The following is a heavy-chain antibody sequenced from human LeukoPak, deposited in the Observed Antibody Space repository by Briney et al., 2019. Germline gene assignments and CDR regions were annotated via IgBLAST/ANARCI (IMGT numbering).Heavy chain of an antibody. V-gene: IGHV1-2*02. CDR2: INPNSGGT. CDR3: ARDSGSYPSEYYFDY. Sequence: ASVKVSCKASGYTFTGYYMHWVRQAPGQGLEWMGWINPNSGGTNYAQKFQGRVTMTRDTPISTAYMELSRLRSDDTAVYYCARDSGSYPSEYYFDYWGQGTLVTVSS. CDR1: GYTFTGYY. J-gene: IGHJ4*02. D-gene: IGHD1-26*01.